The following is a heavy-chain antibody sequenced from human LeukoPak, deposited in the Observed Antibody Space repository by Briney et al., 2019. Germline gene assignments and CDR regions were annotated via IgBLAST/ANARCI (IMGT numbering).Heavy chain of an antibody. V-gene: IGHV3-53*01. CDR1: GFTVSSNY. CDR3: AKGTTVTYYFDY. D-gene: IGHD4-17*01. Sequence: GGSLRLSCAASGFTVSSNYMSWVRQAPGKGLEWVSVICSGGRTYYADSVKGRFTISRDNSKNTLYLQMNSLRAEDTAVYYCAKGTTVTYYFDYWGQGTLVTVSS. CDR2: ICSGGRT. J-gene: IGHJ4*02.